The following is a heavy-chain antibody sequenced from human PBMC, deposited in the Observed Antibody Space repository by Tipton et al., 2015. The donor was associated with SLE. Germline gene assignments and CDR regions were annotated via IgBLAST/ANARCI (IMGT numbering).Heavy chain of an antibody. CDR2: ISSSRSTI. J-gene: IGHJ4*02. CDR3: ARDSEGEPYCFDY. CDR1: GFTFSSYW. Sequence: SLRLSCAASGFTFSSYWMHWVRQAPGKGLEWVSYISSSRSTIYYADSVKGRFTISRDNAKNSLYLQMNSLRAEDTAVYYCARDSEGEPYCFDYWGQGTLVTVSS. V-gene: IGHV3-48*01. D-gene: IGHD1-14*01.